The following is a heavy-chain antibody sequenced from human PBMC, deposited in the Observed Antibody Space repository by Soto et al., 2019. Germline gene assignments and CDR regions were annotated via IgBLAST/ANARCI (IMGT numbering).Heavy chain of an antibody. Sequence: QVQLVESGGGVVQPGRSLRLSCAASGFTFSSYAMHWVRQAPGKGLEWVAVISYDGSNKYYADSVKGRFTISRDNSKNTLYRQMNSLRAGDRAVFYCARGGDILNRYGGQGPLVTVSS. CDR2: ISYDGSNK. V-gene: IGHV3-30-3*01. J-gene: IGHJ4*02. D-gene: IGHD3-9*01. CDR1: GFTFSSYA. CDR3: ARGGDILNRY.